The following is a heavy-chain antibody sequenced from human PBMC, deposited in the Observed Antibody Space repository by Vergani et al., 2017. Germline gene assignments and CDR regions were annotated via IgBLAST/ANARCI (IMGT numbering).Heavy chain of an antibody. D-gene: IGHD3-10*01. CDR2: ISYDGSNK. J-gene: IGHJ6*02. CDR1: GFTFSSYA. CDR3: AKDRLRGTMVRGVIIRNYYGMDV. Sequence: QVQLVESGGGVVQPGRSLRLSCAASGFTFSSYAMHWVRQAPGKGLEWVAVISYDGSNKYYADSVKGRFTISRDNSKNTLYLQMNSLRAEDTAVYYCAKDRLRGTMVRGVIIRNYYGMDVWGQGTTVTVSS. V-gene: IGHV3-30*04.